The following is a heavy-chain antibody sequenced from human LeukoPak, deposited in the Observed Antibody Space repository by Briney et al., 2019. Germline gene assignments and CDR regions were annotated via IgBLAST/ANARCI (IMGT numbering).Heavy chain of an antibody. CDR3: LREETIVVIREPPP. D-gene: IGHD3-22*01. J-gene: IGHJ4*02. V-gene: IGHV3-7*01. CDR1: GFTFSNYW. Sequence: GSLRLSCAASGFTFSNYWMSWVRQALGKGLEWVANIKQYGNDKYYVDSVKGRFTISRDNAKNSLYLQMNSLRAEDTAIYYCLREETIVVIREPPPRGQGTLVTVSS. CDR2: IKQYGNDK.